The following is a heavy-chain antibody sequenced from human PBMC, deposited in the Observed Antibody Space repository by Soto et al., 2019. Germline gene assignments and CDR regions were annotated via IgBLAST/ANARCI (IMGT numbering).Heavy chain of an antibody. D-gene: IGHD1-26*01. CDR2: ISYSGTT. V-gene: IGHV4-30-4*01. J-gene: IGHJ2*01. CDR3: AREGGSGSPDWYFNV. CDR1: GDSISSINNY. Sequence: SETLSLTCTVPGDSISSINNYWSWIRQPPGESLEWIGFISYSGTTSYSPSLKSRVAISLDTSKNQFSLELSSVTAANTALYYFAREGGSGSPDWYFNVWGRDTLVNVSS.